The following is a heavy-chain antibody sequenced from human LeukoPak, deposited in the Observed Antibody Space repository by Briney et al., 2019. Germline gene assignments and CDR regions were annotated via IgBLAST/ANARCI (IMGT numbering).Heavy chain of an antibody. V-gene: IGHV3-74*01. Sequence: GGSLRLSCAASGFTLSSYWMHCVRQAPGKGLVWVSRINSDGSSTSYADSVKGRFTISRDNAKNTLYLQMNSLRAEDTAVYYCARGVGYYDILTGYFFDPWGQGTLVTVSS. D-gene: IGHD3-9*01. CDR1: GFTLSSYW. J-gene: IGHJ5*02. CDR2: INSDGSST. CDR3: ARGVGYYDILTGYFFDP.